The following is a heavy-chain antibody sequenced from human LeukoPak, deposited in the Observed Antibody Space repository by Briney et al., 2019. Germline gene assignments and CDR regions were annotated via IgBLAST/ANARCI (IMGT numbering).Heavy chain of an antibody. D-gene: IGHD3-22*01. V-gene: IGHV3-23*01. CDR2: ISGGGGGT. J-gene: IGHJ4*02. CDR3: AKSYYYDGSGYYPY. Sequence: GGSLRLSCAASGFTFSSYAMSWVRQAPGKGLEWVSAISGGGGGTYYADSVKGRFTISRDNSKNTLYLQMNSLRAEDTAVYYCAKSYYYDGSGYYPYWGQGTLVTVSS. CDR1: GFTFSSYA.